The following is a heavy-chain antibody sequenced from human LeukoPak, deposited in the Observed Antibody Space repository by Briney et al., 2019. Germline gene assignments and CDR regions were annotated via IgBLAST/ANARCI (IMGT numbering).Heavy chain of an antibody. Sequence: SVKVSCKASGGTFSSYAISWVRQAPGQGLEWMGRVIPILGIANYAQKFQGRVTITADKSTSTAYMELSSLRSEDTAVYYCARAYYYDSSGYVYWGQGTLVTVSS. D-gene: IGHD3-22*01. CDR3: ARAYYYDSSGYVY. CDR2: VIPILGIA. J-gene: IGHJ4*02. CDR1: GGTFSSYA. V-gene: IGHV1-69*04.